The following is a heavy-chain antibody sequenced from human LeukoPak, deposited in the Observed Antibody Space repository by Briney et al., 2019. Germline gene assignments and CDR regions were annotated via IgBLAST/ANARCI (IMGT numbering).Heavy chain of an antibody. D-gene: IGHD3-10*01. CDR1: GYTVTELS. Sequence: VASVKVSCKVSGYTVTELSMHWVRQSPGKGLEWMGGFHPEDGETIYAQKFQGRVTMTEDTSTDTAYMELSSLRSEDTAVYYCATGLRFGKYPDVWGKGTTVTISS. CDR2: FHPEDGET. V-gene: IGHV1-24*01. CDR3: ATGLRFGKYPDV. J-gene: IGHJ6*04.